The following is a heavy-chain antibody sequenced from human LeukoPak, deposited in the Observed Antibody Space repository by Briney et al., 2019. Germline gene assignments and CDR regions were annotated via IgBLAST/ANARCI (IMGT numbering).Heavy chain of an antibody. Sequence: GASVKVSCKASGYTFTAYEIHWVRQAPGQRLEWMGRVNAGNGNTRYLQKFQDRITITRDTSANTAYMDLRSLRYEDTAVYYCARDYSNYEYDYWGQGTLVTVSS. J-gene: IGHJ4*02. V-gene: IGHV1-3*01. CDR1: GYTFTAYE. CDR3: ARDYSNYEYDY. D-gene: IGHD4-11*01. CDR2: VNAGNGNT.